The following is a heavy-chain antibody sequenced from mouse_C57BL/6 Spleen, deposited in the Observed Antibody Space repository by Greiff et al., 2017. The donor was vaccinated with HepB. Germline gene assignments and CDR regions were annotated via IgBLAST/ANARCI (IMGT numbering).Heavy chain of an antibody. J-gene: IGHJ4*01. D-gene: IGHD1-1*01. CDR1: GFSLTSYG. CDR3: ARGYYGDYYAMDY. CDR2: IWSDGST. V-gene: IGHV2-6*03. Sequence: VQGVESGPGLVAPSQSLSITCTVSGFSLTSYGVHWVRQPPGKGLEWLVVIWSDGSTTYNSALKSRLSISKDNSKSQVFLKMNSLQTDDTAMYYCARGYYGDYYAMDYWGQGTSVTVSS.